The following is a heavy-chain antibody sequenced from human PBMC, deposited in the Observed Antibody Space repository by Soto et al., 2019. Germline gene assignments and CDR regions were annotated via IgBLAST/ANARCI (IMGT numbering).Heavy chain of an antibody. CDR3: ARRTSGYFGY. CDR2: ILSDYNT. CDR1: GFTFSDYT. J-gene: IGHJ4*02. Sequence: EVKLLESGGVLVQPGGSLTLSCAASGFTFSDYTMSWVRQAPGKVLECISVILSDYNTYYAGSVRGRFPISRDNSKNTLYLEMNSLRDEDTAVYYCARRTSGYFGYWGQGALGTVSS. V-gene: IGHV3-23*03. D-gene: IGHD6-19*01.